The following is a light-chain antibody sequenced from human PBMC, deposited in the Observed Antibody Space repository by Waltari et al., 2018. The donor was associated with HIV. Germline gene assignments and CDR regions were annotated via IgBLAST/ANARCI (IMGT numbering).Light chain of an antibody. J-gene: IGKJ4*01. CDR3: QQNAASPLT. CDR2: GAS. Sequence: EIVLTQSPGTLSLSPGETANLSCRASQSVGSDYLAWYQQRPGQAPRVLMYGASNRATGVPDRFSGAGSGTDFTLTITRLEPEDFAVYFCQQNAASPLTFGGGTKVEIK. CDR1: QSVGSDY. V-gene: IGKV3-20*01.